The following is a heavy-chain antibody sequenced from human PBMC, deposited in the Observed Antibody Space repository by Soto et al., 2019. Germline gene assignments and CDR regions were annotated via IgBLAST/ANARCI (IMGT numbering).Heavy chain of an antibody. Sequence: GGSLRLSCAASGFTFSNYWMSWVRQAPGKGLEWVANIKQDGGEKYYMDSVKGRFTISRDNAKNSLYLQMNSLRAEDTAVYYCARDPYDYVWGSDDYWGQGTLVTVSS. CDR2: IKQDGGEK. D-gene: IGHD3-16*01. J-gene: IGHJ4*02. CDR3: ARDPYDYVWGSDDY. V-gene: IGHV3-7*01. CDR1: GFTFSNYW.